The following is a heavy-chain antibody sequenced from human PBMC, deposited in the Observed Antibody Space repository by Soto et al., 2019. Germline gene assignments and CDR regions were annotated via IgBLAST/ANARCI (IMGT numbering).Heavy chain of an antibody. V-gene: IGHV3-74*01. Sequence: EVQLVESGGGLVQRGGSLRLSCAASGFTFSTYWMHWVRQAPGKGLVWVSRIISDGSTTNDADSVKGRFTTSRDNVENMLYLQMNSLRAEGTAVYFCARAKGNSGAFDIWGQGTMVTVSS. CDR3: ARAKGNSGAFDI. CDR2: IISDGSTT. J-gene: IGHJ3*02. CDR1: GFTFSTYW. D-gene: IGHD4-4*01.